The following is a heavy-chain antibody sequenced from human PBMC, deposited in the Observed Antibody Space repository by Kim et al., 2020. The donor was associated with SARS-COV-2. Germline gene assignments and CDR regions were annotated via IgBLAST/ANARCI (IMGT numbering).Heavy chain of an antibody. V-gene: IGHV4-38-2*02. D-gene: IGHD6-19*01. CDR1: GYSISSGYY. Sequence: SETLSLTCTVSGYSISSGYYWGWIRQPPGKGLEWIGSIYHSGSTYYNPSLKSRLTISVDTSKNQFSLKLSSVTAADTAVYYCAYSSGWNMLDAFDIWGQGTMVTVSS. CDR2: IYHSGST. CDR3: AYSSGWNMLDAFDI. J-gene: IGHJ3*02.